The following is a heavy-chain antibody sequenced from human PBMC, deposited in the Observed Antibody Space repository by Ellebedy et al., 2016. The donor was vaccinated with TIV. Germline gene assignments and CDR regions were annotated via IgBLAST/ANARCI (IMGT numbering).Heavy chain of an antibody. CDR3: ATRILAVALNAFDI. J-gene: IGHJ3*02. D-gene: IGHD6-19*01. CDR1: GGSISGYY. Sequence: MPSETLSLTCTVSGGSISGYYWGWIRQPPGKGLEWIGYIYYSGITDYNPSLRSRVIISVDTSKNQVSLTLSSVTAADTAVYYCATRILAVALNAFDIWGKGTMVTVSS. V-gene: IGHV4-59*12. CDR2: IYYSGIT.